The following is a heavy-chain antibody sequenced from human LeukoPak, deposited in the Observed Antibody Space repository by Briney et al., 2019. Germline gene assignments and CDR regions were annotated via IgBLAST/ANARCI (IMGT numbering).Heavy chain of an antibody. CDR2: IYYSGST. J-gene: IGHJ1*01. CDR3: ARGPRYCSGGSCYHGPRIQH. V-gene: IGHV4-39*07. CDR1: GGSISSSSYY. Sequence: PSETLSLTCTVSGGSISSSSYYWGWIRQPPGKGLEWIGSIYYSGSTYYNPSLKSRVTISVDTSKNQFSLKLSSVTAADTAVYYCARGPRYCSGGSCYHGPRIQHWGQGTLVTVSS. D-gene: IGHD2-15*01.